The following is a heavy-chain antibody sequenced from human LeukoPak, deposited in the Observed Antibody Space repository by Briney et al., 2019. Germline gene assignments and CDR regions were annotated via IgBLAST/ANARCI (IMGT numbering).Heavy chain of an antibody. D-gene: IGHD6-19*01. CDR2: IYLGDSDT. CDR1: GYRFTSYW. J-gene: IGHJ3*02. V-gene: IGHV5-51*01. CDR3: ARVASSGWYGAFDI. Sequence: HGESLKISCKGSGYRFTSYWIGWVRQMPGKGLEWMGIIYLGDSDTRYSPSFQGQVTISADKSISTAYLQWSSLKASDTAMYYCARVASSGWYGAFDIWGQGTMVTVSS.